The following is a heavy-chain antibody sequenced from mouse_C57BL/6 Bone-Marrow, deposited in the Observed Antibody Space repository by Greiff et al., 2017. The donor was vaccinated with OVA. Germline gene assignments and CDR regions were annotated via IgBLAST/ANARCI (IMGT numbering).Heavy chain of an antibody. Sequence: QVQLQQPGAELVKPGASVKLSCKASGYTFTSYWMHWVKQRPGQGLEWIGMIHPNSGSTNYNEKFKSKATLTVDKSSSTAYMQLCSLTSEDSAVYYCARTLFSTAVGDFDYWGQGTTLTVSS. D-gene: IGHD1-1*01. CDR1: GYTFTSYW. CDR3: ARTLFSTAVGDFDY. J-gene: IGHJ2*01. V-gene: IGHV1-64*01. CDR2: IHPNSGST.